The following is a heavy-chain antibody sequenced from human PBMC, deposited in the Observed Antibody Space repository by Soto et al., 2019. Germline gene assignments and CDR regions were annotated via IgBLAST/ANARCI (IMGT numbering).Heavy chain of an antibody. J-gene: IGHJ6*02. Sequence: PSETLSLTCTVSGGSVSSGSYYWSWIRQPPGKGLEWIGYIYYSGSTNYNPSLKSRVTISVDTSKNQFSLKLSSVTAADTAVYYCARLRESDYVWGSYRYSYYYYYGMDVWGQGTTVTVSS. CDR3: ARLRESDYVWGSYRYSYYYYYGMDV. CDR2: IYYSGST. CDR1: GGSVSSGSYY. V-gene: IGHV4-61*01. D-gene: IGHD3-16*02.